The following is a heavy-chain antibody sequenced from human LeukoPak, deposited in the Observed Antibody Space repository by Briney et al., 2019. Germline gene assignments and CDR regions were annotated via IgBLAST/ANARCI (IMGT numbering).Heavy chain of an antibody. V-gene: IGHV1-2*02. CDR2: INPNSGGT. CDR3: ARESIVATAFDY. CDR1: GYTFTGYY. D-gene: IGHD5-12*01. Sequence: ASVKVSCKASGYTFTGYYMHWVRQAPGQGLEWMGWINPNSGGTNYAQKFQGRVTMTRDTSISTAYMELSRLRSDDKAVYYCARESIVATAFDYWGQGTLVTVSS. J-gene: IGHJ4*02.